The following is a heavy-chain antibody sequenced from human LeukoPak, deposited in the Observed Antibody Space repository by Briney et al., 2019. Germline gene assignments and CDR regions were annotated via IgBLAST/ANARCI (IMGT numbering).Heavy chain of an antibody. CDR1: GYTFTGYY. CDR3: ARHLIQGGEE. J-gene: IGHJ4*02. D-gene: IGHD5-18*01. Sequence: ASVKVSRKTSGYTFTGYYILWVRQAPGQGLEWMGWVNPNSGGTHYTQKFQGRGTMPRDTSLSTAYLELRRLQPDDTAVYYCARHLIQGGEEWGQGTLVTVSS. CDR2: VNPNSGGT. V-gene: IGHV1-2*02.